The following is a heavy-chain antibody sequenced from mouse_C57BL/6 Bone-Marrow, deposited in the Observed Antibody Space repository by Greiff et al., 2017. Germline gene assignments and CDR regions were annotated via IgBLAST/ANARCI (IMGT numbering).Heavy chain of an antibody. D-gene: IGHD2-4*01. V-gene: IGHV3-8*01. CDR2: ISYSGST. Sequence: EVQRVESGPGLAKPSQTLSLTCSVTGYSITSDYWNWIRKFPGNKLEYMGYISYSGSTYYNPSLNSRLSITRDTSKNQYYLQLNSVTTEDTATDDCARSRDYGYWYCDVWGTGTTVTVSS. J-gene: IGHJ1*03. CDR1: GYSITSDY. CDR3: ARSRDYGYWYCDV.